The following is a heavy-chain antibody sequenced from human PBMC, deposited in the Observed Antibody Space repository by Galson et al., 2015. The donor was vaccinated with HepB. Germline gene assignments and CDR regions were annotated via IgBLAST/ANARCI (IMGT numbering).Heavy chain of an antibody. D-gene: IGHD5-24*01. CDR1: GGSISSYY. Sequence: ETLSLTCTVSGGSISSYYWSWIRQPPGKGLEWIGYIYYSGSTNYNPSLKSRVTISVDTSKNQFSLKLSSVTAADTAVYYCARPKVEMATIGGCFDLWGRGTLVTVSS. V-gene: IGHV4-59*08. J-gene: IGHJ2*01. CDR3: ARPKVEMATIGGCFDL. CDR2: IYYSGST.